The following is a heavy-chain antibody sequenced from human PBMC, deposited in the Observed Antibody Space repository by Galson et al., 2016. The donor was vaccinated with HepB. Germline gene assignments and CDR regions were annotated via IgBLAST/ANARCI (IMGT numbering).Heavy chain of an antibody. D-gene: IGHD3-10*01. J-gene: IGHJ4*02. CDR1: GYSFTSYW. V-gene: IGHV5-10-1*01. Sequence: QSGAEVKKPGESLRISCKDSGYSFTSYWISWVRQMPGKGLEWMGRIDPSDSYTNYSPSFQGHVTISADKSISTAYLQWSSLKASDTAMYYCAGGHYGSGSFYLFDYWGQGTLVTVSS. CDR3: AGGHYGSGSFYLFDY. CDR2: IDPSDSYT.